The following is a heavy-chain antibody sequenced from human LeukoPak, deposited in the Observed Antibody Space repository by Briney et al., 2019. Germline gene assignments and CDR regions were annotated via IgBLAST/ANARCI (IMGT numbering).Heavy chain of an antibody. CDR2: ISSSSNYI. Sequence: PGGSLRLSCAASGFTFSSSVMNWVRQAPGKGLEWVSSISSSSNYIYYADSVKGRFTVSRDNSKNTLYLQMNSLRAEDTSVYYCARARGYINDYYFDNWGQGTLVTVSS. CDR1: GFTFSSSV. J-gene: IGHJ4*02. V-gene: IGHV3-21*01. CDR3: ARARGYINDYYFDN. D-gene: IGHD5-24*01.